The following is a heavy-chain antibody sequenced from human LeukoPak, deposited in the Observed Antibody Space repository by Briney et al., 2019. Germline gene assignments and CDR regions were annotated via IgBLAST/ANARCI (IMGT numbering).Heavy chain of an antibody. CDR3: AKESGRGTFDL. CDR2: VSLSETT. J-gene: IGHJ3*01. D-gene: IGHD3-10*01. V-gene: IGHV4-4*02. Sequence: PSETLSLTCDVSGASISATNWWTWVRLPPGKGLEWIGEVSLSETTNYSPSLQGRVRLSVDRATNQISLRLTSVTAADTAVYYCAKESGRGTFDLWGQGTMVTVSS. CDR1: GASISATNW.